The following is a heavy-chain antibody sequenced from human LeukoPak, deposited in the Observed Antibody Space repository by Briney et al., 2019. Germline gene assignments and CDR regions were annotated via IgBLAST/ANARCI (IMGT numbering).Heavy chain of an antibody. CDR2: ISGSGGST. Sequence: SGGSLRLSCAASGFTFSSSPMSWVRQAPGKGLEWVSAISGSGGSTYYADSVKGRFTISRDNSKNTLYLQMNSLRAEDTAVYYCAKSSIAGSYYFDYWGQGTLVTVSS. V-gene: IGHV3-23*01. D-gene: IGHD2/OR15-2a*01. CDR1: GFTFSSSP. J-gene: IGHJ4*02. CDR3: AKSSIAGSYYFDY.